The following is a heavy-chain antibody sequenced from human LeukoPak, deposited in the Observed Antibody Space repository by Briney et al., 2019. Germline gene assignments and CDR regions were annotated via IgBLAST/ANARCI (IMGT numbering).Heavy chain of an antibody. Sequence: ASVKVSCKASGYTFTGYYMYWVRQAPGQGLEWMGWINPNSGGTNYAQKFQGRVTMTRDTSISTAYMELSRLRSDDTAVYYCARSGYSGYVPQSPIDYWGQGTLVTVSS. J-gene: IGHJ4*02. D-gene: IGHD5-12*01. V-gene: IGHV1-2*02. CDR1: GYTFTGYY. CDR3: ARSGYSGYVPQSPIDY. CDR2: INPNSGGT.